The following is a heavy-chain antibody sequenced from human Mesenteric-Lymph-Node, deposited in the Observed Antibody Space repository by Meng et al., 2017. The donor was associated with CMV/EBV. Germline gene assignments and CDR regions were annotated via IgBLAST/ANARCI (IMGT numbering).Heavy chain of an antibody. CDR3: ARLVIGVGATQGRAFDI. V-gene: IGHV4-39*01. D-gene: IGHD1-26*01. CDR1: GGSISSSSYY. J-gene: IGHJ3*02. CDR2: IYYSGST. Sequence: GSLRLSCTVSGGSISSSSYYWGWIRQPPGKGLEWIGSIYYSGSTYYNPSLKSRVTISVDTSKNQFSLKLSSVTAADTAVYYCARLVIGVGATQGRAFDIWGQGTMVTVSS.